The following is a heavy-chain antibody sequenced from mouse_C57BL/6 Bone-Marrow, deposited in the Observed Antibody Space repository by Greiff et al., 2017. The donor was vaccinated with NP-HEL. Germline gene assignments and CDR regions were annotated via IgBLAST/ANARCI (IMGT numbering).Heavy chain of an antibody. V-gene: IGHV10-1*01. D-gene: IGHD1-1*01. CDR3: GRIVAGDGMEY. J-gene: IGHJ4*01. Sequence: EVQVVESGGGLVQPKGSLKLSCAASGFSFNTYAMNWVRQAPGKGLEWVARIRSKRNNYATYYADSVKDRFTISRDDSARMLFLQMNKLKTEDTAMYYRGRIVAGDGMEYWGQGTSGTVSS. CDR1: GFSFNTYA. CDR2: IRSKRNNYAT.